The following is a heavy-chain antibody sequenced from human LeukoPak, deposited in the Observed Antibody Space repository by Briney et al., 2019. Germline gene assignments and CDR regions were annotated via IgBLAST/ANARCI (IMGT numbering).Heavy chain of an antibody. CDR3: GRLPDSRTEAVDI. CDR2: VYHIGNT. J-gene: IGHJ3*02. Sequence: PSETLSLTCTVSGGSLSTGGYYWTWLRQHPGRGLEWFGYVYHIGNTYYNPSLKSRVTISVDMSRNQFSLKLSSVTAADTAVYYCGRLPDSRTEAVDIWGQGTVVTVSS. V-gene: IGHV4-31*03. D-gene: IGHD3-22*01. CDR1: GGSLSTGGYY.